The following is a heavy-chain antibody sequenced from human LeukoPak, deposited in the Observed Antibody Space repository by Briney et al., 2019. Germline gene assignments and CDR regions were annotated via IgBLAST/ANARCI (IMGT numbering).Heavy chain of an antibody. Sequence: SETLSLTCTVSSGSINSYYWSWIRQPPGKGLEWIGYISYSGSTNYSPSLKSRVTISVDTSKNQFSLKLSSVAAADTAVYYCARGDNPFDYWGQGTLVTVSS. CDR2: ISYSGST. V-gene: IGHV4-59*01. D-gene: IGHD3-16*01. CDR1: SGSINSYY. CDR3: ARGDNPFDY. J-gene: IGHJ4*02.